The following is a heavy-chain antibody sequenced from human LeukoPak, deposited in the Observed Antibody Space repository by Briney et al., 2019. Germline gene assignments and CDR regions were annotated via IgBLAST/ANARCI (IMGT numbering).Heavy chain of an antibody. CDR3: AKIAYGDYIDY. J-gene: IGHJ4*02. CDR1: GFTFSSYG. V-gene: IGHV3-30*18. CDR2: ISYDGSNK. Sequence: HPGGSLRLSCAASGFTFSSYGMHWVRQAPGKGLEWVAVISYDGSNKYYADSVKGRFTISRDNSKNTLYLQMNSLRAEDTAVYYCAKIAYGDYIDYWGQGTLVTVSS. D-gene: IGHD4-17*01.